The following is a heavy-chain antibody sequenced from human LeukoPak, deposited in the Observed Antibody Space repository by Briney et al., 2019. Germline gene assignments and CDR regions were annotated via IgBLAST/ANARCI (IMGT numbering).Heavy chain of an antibody. Sequence: SETLSLTCTVSGGSISSYYWSWIRQPAGKGLEWIGRIYTSGSTNYNPSLKSRVTMSVDTSKSQFSLKLSSVTAADTAVYYCARIIVGRDGYNQDAFDIWGQGTMVTVSS. V-gene: IGHV4-4*07. D-gene: IGHD5-24*01. J-gene: IGHJ3*02. CDR1: GGSISSYY. CDR2: IYTSGST. CDR3: ARIIVGRDGYNQDAFDI.